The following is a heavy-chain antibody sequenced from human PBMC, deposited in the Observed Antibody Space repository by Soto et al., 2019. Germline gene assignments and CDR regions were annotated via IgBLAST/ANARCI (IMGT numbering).Heavy chain of an antibody. CDR2: ISSSSSTI. V-gene: IGHV3-48*02. CDR1: GFTFNSYS. J-gene: IGHJ4*02. D-gene: IGHD3-10*01. Sequence: EVQLVESGGGLVQPGGSLRLSCAASGFTFNSYSMNWVRQAPGKGLKWVSYISSSSSTIYYADSVKGRFTISRDNAKNSLYLQMNSLRDEDTAVYYCARAGYYGSGILLWGQGTLVTVSS. CDR3: ARAGYYGSGILL.